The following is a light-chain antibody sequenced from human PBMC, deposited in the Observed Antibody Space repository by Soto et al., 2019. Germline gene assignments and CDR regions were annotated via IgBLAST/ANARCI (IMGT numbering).Light chain of an antibody. CDR2: STN. Sequence: QAVVTQEPSFSVSPGRTVTLTCGLSSGSVSTSYYPSWYQQTPGQAPRTLIYSTNTRSSGVPDRFPGSILGNKAALTITGAQADDESDYYCVLYMGSGTWVFGGGTKVTVL. V-gene: IGLV8-61*01. CDR3: VLYMGSGTWV. CDR1: SGSVSTSYY. J-gene: IGLJ3*02.